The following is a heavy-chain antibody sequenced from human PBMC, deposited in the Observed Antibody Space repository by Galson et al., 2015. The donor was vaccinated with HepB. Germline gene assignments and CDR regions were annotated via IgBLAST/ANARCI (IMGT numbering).Heavy chain of an antibody. CDR2: INPNSGGT. CDR1: GYTFTGYY. V-gene: IGHV1-2*06. D-gene: IGHD3-16*02. CDR3: AREANDYIWGSYHSFDY. Sequence: SVKVSCKASGYTFTGYYMHWVQQAPGQGLGWMGRINPNSGGTNYAQKFQGRVTMTRDTSISTAYMELSRLRSDDTAVYYCAREANDYIWGSYHSFDYWGQGTLVTVSS. J-gene: IGHJ4*02.